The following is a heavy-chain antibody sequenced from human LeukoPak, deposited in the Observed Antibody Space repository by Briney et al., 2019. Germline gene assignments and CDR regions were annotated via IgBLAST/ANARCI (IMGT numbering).Heavy chain of an antibody. V-gene: IGHV1-3*01. CDR3: ASESSTPTGNDAFDI. J-gene: IGHJ3*02. CDR2: INAGNGNT. CDR1: GYTFTSYA. Sequence: ASVKVSCKASGYTFTSYAMHWVRQAPGQRLEWMGWINAGNGNTKYSQKFQGGVTITRDTSASTAYMELSSLRSEDTAVYYCASESSTPTGNDAFDIWGQGTMVTVSS. D-gene: IGHD6-13*01.